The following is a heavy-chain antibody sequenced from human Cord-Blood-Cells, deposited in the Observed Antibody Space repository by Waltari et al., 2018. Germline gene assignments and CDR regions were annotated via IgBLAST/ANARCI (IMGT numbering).Heavy chain of an antibody. V-gene: IGHV5-51*03. CDR2: IYPGYSET. J-gene: IGHJ3*02. Sequence: EVQLVQSGAEVEKPGESLKISCKGSGYSFTSYWSGWVRQMPGKGLEWMGIIYPGYSETRYSPSCKGQVTSSADKSISTAYLQWSSLKASDTAMYYCARGDCSSTSCYAFDIWGQGTMVTVSS. CDR1: GYSFTSYW. CDR3: ARGDCSSTSCYAFDI. D-gene: IGHD2-2*01.